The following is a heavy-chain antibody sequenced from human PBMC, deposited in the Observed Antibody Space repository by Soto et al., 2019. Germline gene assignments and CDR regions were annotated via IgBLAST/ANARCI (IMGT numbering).Heavy chain of an antibody. CDR3: ARVRKEAAHWGFDS. J-gene: IGHJ4*02. CDR2: IYYSGST. Sequence: PSETLSLTCTVSGGSISSGDYYWSWIRQPPGKGLEWIGYIYYSGSTYYTPSLRSRVTISVDTSRNQFSLKLSSVTAADTAVYYCARVRKEAAHWGFDSWGQGTLVTVSS. V-gene: IGHV4-30-4*01. D-gene: IGHD7-27*01. CDR1: GGSISSGDYY.